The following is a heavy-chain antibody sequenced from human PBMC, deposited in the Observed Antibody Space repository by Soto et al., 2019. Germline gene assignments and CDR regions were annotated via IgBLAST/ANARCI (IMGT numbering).Heavy chain of an antibody. CDR3: ARGQWGGWERPPLDY. CDR1: SGSISSSNW. D-gene: IGHD6-19*01. V-gene: IGHV4-4*02. CDR2: IYHSGST. J-gene: IGHJ4*02. Sequence: SETLSLTCAVSSGSISSSNWWSWVRQPPGKGLEWIGEIYHSGSTNYNPSLKSRVTISVDKSKNQFSLKLSSVTAADTAVYYCARGQWGGWERPPLDYWGQGTLVTVSS.